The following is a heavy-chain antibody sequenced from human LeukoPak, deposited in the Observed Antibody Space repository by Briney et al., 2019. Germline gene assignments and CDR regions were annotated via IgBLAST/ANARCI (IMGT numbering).Heavy chain of an antibody. J-gene: IGHJ4*02. V-gene: IGHV3-48*02. CDR2: ISSSSSTI. Sequence: RGSLRLSCAASGFTFSSYSMNWVRQAPGKGLEWVSYISSSSSTIYYADSVKGRFTISRDNAKNSLYLQMNSLRDEDTAVYYCARSSIAAAGKGFDYWGQGTLVTVSS. D-gene: IGHD6-13*01. CDR1: GFTFSSYS. CDR3: ARSSIAAAGKGFDY.